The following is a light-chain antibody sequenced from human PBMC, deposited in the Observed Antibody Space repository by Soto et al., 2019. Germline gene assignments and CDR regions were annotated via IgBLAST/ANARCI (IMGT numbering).Light chain of an antibody. Sequence: DIQFTQSPSFLSASVGERVTITCRASQGASSYLAWFQQKPGRAPRLLIYGASTLQSGIPARFSGSGSGTDFTLTISNLQPEDFAPYYCQQLNSWPLTFGQGARLETK. J-gene: IGKJ5*01. CDR2: GAS. CDR1: QGASSY. V-gene: IGKV1-9*01. CDR3: QQLNSWPLT.